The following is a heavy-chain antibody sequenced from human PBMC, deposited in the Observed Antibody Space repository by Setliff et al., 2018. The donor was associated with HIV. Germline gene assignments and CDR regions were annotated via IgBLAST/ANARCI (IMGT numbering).Heavy chain of an antibody. D-gene: IGHD2-21*01. J-gene: IGHJ4*02. CDR2: IRWNSGSI. Sequence: PGGSLRLSCAASGFTFDDYTMHWVRQAPGKGLEWVSGIRWNSGSIGYADSVKGRFTISRDNAKNSLYLQMNSLRAEDTAVYYCATDPRRLSYWGQGTLVTVSS. CDR3: ATDPRRLSY. V-gene: IGHV3-9*01. CDR1: GFTFDDYT.